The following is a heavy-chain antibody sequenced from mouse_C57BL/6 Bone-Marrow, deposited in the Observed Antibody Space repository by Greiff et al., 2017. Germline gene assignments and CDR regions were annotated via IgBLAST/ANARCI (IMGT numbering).Heavy chain of an antibody. CDR3: APIYYGNYGFAY. V-gene: IGHV8-8*01. J-gene: IGHJ3*01. CDR2: ILWDDDK. D-gene: IGHD2-1*01. Sequence: QVTLKESGPGILQPSQTLSLTCSFSGFSLSTFGMGVGWIRQPSGKGLEWLAHILWDDDKYYNPALKRRLTISKDTSKNPVFLKIANVDTADTATDYCAPIYYGNYGFAYWGQGTLVTVSA. CDR1: GFSLSTFGMG.